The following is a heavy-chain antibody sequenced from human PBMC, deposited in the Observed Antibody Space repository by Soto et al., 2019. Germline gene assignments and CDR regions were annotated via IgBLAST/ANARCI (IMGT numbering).Heavy chain of an antibody. Sequence: EVQLLESGGGLVQPGGSLRLSCAASGFTFSSYSMSWVRQAPGKGLEWVSGFRGSGDDGTTYYADSVKGRFTISRDNSKNMLFLQMNSLRAEDTAIYYCARRGRYCSSTSCLRYSSSWYGAGAFDIWGQGTMVTVSS. D-gene: IGHD2-2*01. CDR1: GFTFSSYS. V-gene: IGHV3-23*01. CDR3: ARRGRYCSSTSCLRYSSSWYGAGAFDI. CDR2: FRGSGDDGTT. J-gene: IGHJ3*02.